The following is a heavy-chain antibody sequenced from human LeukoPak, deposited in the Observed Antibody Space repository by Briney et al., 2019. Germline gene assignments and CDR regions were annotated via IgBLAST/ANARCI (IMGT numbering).Heavy chain of an antibody. CDR1: GFTFSTYA. CDR3: ARGNPGGEFY. D-gene: IGHD1-14*01. CDR2: VSKDGNTK. Sequence: GGSLRLSCVASGFTFSTYAIHWVRQAPGKGLEWVAVVSKDGNTKYYADSVKGRFTISRDNSKNTLYLQMNSLRAEDTAVYYCARGNPGGEFYWGQGTLVTVSS. V-gene: IGHV3-30*14. J-gene: IGHJ4*02.